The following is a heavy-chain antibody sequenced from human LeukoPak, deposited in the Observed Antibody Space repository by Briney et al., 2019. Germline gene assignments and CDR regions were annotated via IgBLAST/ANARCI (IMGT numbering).Heavy chain of an antibody. CDR2: IIPIFGTA. V-gene: IGHV1-69*13. CDR1: GYTFTSYA. Sequence: SVKVSCKASGYTFTSYAMNWVRQAPGQGLEWMGGIIPIFGTANYAQKFQGRVTITADESTSTAYMELSSLRSEDTAVYYCARGSALLALSFDYWGQGTLVTVSS. CDR3: ARGSALLALSFDY. J-gene: IGHJ4*02. D-gene: IGHD2-15*01.